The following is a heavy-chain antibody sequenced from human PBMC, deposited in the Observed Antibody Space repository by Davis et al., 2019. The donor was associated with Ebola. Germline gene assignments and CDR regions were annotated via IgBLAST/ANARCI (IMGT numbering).Heavy chain of an antibody. CDR3: ARSPPHYDILTGY. J-gene: IGHJ4*02. D-gene: IGHD3-9*01. CDR2: IYPGDSDT. CDR1: GYSFTSYW. Sequence: GESLKISCTGSGYSFTSYWIGWVRQMPGKGLEWMGIIYPGDSDTRYSPSFQGQVTISADKSISTAYLQWSSLKASDTAMYYCARSPPHYDILTGYWGQGTLVTVSS. V-gene: IGHV5-51*01.